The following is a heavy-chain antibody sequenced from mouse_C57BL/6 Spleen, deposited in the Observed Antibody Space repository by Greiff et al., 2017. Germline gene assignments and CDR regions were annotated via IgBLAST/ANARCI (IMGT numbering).Heavy chain of an antibody. CDR1: GYTFTSYW. CDR2: IDPSDSST. J-gene: IGHJ2*01. CDR3: ARRPYYYGSSYVDY. Sequence: QVQLQQPGAELVKPGASVKLSCKASGYTFTSYWMQWVNQRPGQGLEWIGEIDPSDSSTNYNQKFTGKATLTVDTSSSTAYMQLSSLTSEESAVYYCARRPYYYGSSYVDYWGQGTTLTVAS. D-gene: IGHD1-1*01. V-gene: IGHV1-50*01.